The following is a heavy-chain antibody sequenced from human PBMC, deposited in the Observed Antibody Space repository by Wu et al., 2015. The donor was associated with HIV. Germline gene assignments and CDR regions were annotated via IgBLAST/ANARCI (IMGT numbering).Heavy chain of an antibody. CDR3: ARGENGRCSSTSCLYYYYYMDV. J-gene: IGHJ6*03. Sequence: QVQLVQSGAEVKKFGSSVKVSCKASGGTFSSYAISWVRQAPGQGLEWMGWISAYNGNTNYAQKLQGRVTMTTDTSTSTAYMELRSLRSDDTAVYYCARGENGRCSSTSCLYYYYYMDVWGKGTTVTVSS. CDR2: ISAYNGNT. D-gene: IGHD2-2*01. CDR1: GGTFSSYA. V-gene: IGHV1-18*01.